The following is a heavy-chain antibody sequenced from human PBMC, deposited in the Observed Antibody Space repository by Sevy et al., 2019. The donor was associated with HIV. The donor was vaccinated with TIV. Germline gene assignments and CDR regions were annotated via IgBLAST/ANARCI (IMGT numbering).Heavy chain of an antibody. CDR3: AMDGSDCSGGSCYSGEYFQH. J-gene: IGHJ1*01. V-gene: IGHV3-30-3*01. Sequence: GGSLRLSCAASGFIFSSYAMHWVRQAPGKGLEWVALISDNGITIHYADSVKGRFTISRDNSNNTLFLQTNGLRAEETGLYYCAMDGSDCSGGSCYSGEYFQHWGQGTLVTVSS. CDR1: GFIFSSYA. D-gene: IGHD2-15*01. CDR2: ISDNGITI.